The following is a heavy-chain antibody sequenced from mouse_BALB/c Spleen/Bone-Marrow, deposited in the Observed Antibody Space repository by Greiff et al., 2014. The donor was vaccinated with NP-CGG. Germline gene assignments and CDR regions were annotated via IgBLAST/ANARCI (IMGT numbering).Heavy chain of an antibody. CDR3: GRNYYDFLDY. CDR1: GFSLTSYG. Sequence: QVHVKQLGPGLVAPSQSLSITCTVSGFSLTSYGVHWVRQPPGKGLEWLGGIWAGGSTNYISSNISRLSINKDNSKNQLFLNMNCLQTDVTAMYYCGRNYYDFLDYWGQGTSLTVSA. CDR2: IWAGGST. J-gene: IGHJ2*02. D-gene: IGHD1-1*01. V-gene: IGHV2-9*02.